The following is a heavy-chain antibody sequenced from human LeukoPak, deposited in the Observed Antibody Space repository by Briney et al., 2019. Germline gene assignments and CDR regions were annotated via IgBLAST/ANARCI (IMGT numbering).Heavy chain of an antibody. Sequence: GGSLRLSCAASGLTFDGYAMHWVRQAPGKGLGWVSLISGDGGSTYYADSVKGRFTISRDNSKNSLYLQMNSLRTEDTALYYCAKVLVYFDDRGEDYWGQGTLVTVSS. J-gene: IGHJ4*02. CDR3: AKVLVYFDDRGEDY. D-gene: IGHD3-9*01. V-gene: IGHV3-43*02. CDR1: GLTFDGYA. CDR2: ISGDGGST.